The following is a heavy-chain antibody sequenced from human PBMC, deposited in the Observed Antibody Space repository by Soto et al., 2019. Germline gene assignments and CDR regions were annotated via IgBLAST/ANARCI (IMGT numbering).Heavy chain of an antibody. CDR1: GFTFSDSV. Sequence: GGSLRLSCVGSGFTFSDSVMAWVRQAPGKGLEWLSVMSGDGRTRYALSVTGRFTISRDDSKNTLYLQMHSLGVQDTAVYFCAKDTVAIRPVYFDSRAPRTLVTFSS. J-gene: IGHJ4*02. CDR2: MSGDGRT. CDR3: AKDTVAIRPVYFDS. D-gene: IGHD2-21*01. V-gene: IGHV3-23*01.